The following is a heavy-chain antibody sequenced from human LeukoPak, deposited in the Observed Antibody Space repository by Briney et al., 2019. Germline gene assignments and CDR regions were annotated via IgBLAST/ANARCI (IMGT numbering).Heavy chain of an antibody. Sequence: GGSLRLSCAASGFTFSRYYMSWFRQAPGKGLEGVSIVYSDGTTYYADPVKGRFTISRDDSKNTLSIRMDNLRAEDTAVYYCAREGEYSGSPTDHWGQGPLVTVSS. V-gene: IGHV3-53*01. CDR1: GFTFSRYY. D-gene: IGHD5-12*01. J-gene: IGHJ4*02. CDR3: AREGEYSGSPTDH. CDR2: VYSDGTT.